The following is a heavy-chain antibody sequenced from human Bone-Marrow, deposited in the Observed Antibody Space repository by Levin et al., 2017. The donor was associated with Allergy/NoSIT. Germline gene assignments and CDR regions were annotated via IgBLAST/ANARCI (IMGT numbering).Heavy chain of an antibody. J-gene: IGHJ2*01. V-gene: IGHV4-30-4*01. CDR3: ARGPYHGPWYFEF. CDR1: GGSISSTDYY. CDR2: ISSSGET. Sequence: SETLSLTCTVSGGSISSTDYYWSWIRQSPGQGLDWVGFISSSGETYYNPSLKTRVSMSIDSIKKQFSLKLNSVTAADTAIYYCARGPYHGPWYFEFWGRGSQVTVSS. D-gene: IGHD2-2*01.